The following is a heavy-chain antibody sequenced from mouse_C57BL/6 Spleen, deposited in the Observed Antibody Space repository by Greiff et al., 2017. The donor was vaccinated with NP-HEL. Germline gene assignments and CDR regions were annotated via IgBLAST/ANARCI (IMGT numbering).Heavy chain of an antibody. CDR2: IYPGDGDT. D-gene: IGHD2-4*01. CDR1: GYAFSSSW. J-gene: IGHJ3*01. V-gene: IGHV1-82*01. Sequence: VKLMESGPELVKPGASVKISCKASGYAFSSSWMNWVKQRPGKGLEWIGRIYPGDGDTNYNGKFKGKATLTADKSSSTAYMQLSSLTSEDSAVYFCARSLYDYDWFAYWGQGTLVTVSA. CDR3: ARSLYDYDWFAY.